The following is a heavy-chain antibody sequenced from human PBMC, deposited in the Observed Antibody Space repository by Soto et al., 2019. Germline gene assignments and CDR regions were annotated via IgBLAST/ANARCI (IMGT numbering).Heavy chain of an antibody. D-gene: IGHD2-15*01. CDR1: GFAFSSYS. J-gene: IGHJ4*02. Sequence: KHGGSVRHSVAASGFAFSSYSLNWVSQAPGKGLEWVSSISSSSSYIYYADSVKGRFTISRDNAKNSLYLQMNSLRAEDTAVYYCARDARSEPNYYCSGGSCSIHWGQGTLVTVSS. CDR3: ARDARSEPNYYCSGGSCSIH. V-gene: IGHV3-21*01. CDR2: ISSSSSYI.